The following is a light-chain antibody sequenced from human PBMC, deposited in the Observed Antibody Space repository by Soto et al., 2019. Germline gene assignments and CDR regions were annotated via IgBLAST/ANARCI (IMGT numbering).Light chain of an antibody. CDR3: QHYGRSRT. J-gene: IGKJ1*01. CDR2: GAS. CDR1: QGVSSSF. Sequence: ELVLTQSPGTLSLSPGERATLSCRASQGVSSSFLGWYQKKAGQAPRLLIYGASSRATGIPDRFSGSGSGPDFTLTISRLEHEDSAVYYCQHYGRSRTFGQGTKVEIK. V-gene: IGKV3-20*01.